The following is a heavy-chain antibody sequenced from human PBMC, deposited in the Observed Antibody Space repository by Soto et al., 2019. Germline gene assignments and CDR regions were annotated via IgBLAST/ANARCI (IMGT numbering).Heavy chain of an antibody. Sequence: QVQLVQSGAEVKKPGASVKVSCKASGYTFTSYYLHWVRQAPGQGLDWMGMINPSGGTTNYAQKFQGRVTVTRDTSTSTVYVELSSLRSEDTAIYYCARDLSSTRYFDYWGQGTLVTVSS. J-gene: IGHJ4*02. D-gene: IGHD6-6*01. CDR1: GYTFTSYY. CDR3: ARDLSSTRYFDY. V-gene: IGHV1-46*01. CDR2: INPSGGTT.